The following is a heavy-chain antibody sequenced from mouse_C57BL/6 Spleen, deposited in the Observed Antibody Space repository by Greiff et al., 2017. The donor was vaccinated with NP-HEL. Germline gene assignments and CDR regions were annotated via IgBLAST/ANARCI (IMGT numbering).Heavy chain of an antibody. CDR2: INPNYGTT. J-gene: IGHJ2*01. Sequence: VQLKESGPELVKPGASVKISCKASGYSFTDYNMNWVKQSPGKSLEWIGVINPNYGTTSYNQKFKGKATLTVDQSSSTAYMQLNSLTSEDSAVDYCARKRAYDYDDFDDWGQGTTLTVSS. CDR3: ARKRAYDYDDFDD. CDR1: GYSFTDYN. V-gene: IGHV1-39*01. D-gene: IGHD2-4*01.